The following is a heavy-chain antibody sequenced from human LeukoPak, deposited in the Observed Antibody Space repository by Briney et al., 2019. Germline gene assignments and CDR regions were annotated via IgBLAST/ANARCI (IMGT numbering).Heavy chain of an antibody. J-gene: IGHJ4*02. D-gene: IGHD3-22*01. CDR3: ARHYYDSSGYYPWYFDY. CDR2: VYYSGTT. CDR1: GGSFSSSSYY. Sequence: SETLSLTCTVPGGSFSSSSYYWGWIRQPPGKGLERIGSVYYSGTTYYNQSLKSRVTISVDTSKNQLSLKLTSVTAADTAVYYCARHYYDSSGYYPWYFDYWGQGTLVAVSS. V-gene: IGHV4-39*01.